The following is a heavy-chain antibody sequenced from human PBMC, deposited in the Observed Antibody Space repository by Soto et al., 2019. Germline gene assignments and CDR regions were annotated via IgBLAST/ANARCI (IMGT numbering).Heavy chain of an antibody. CDR2: IYSSGST. D-gene: IGHD3-10*01. J-gene: IGHJ4*02. V-gene: IGHV3-66*04. Sequence: VQLVESGGGLVQPGGSLRLSCAASGFTVSSNYMTWVRQAPGQGLECVSIIYSSGSTDYADSVKGRFTISRDISQNTLYLQMNSLRAEDTAVYYCARRHYYGSDWGQGTLVTVSS. CDR1: GFTVSSNY. CDR3: ARRHYYGSD.